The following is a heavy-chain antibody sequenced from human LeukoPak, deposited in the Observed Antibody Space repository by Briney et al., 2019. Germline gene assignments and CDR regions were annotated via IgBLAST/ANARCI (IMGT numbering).Heavy chain of an antibody. Sequence: GRSLRLSCAASGFTFGSHAMHWVRQAPGKGLEWVSAISGSAATTYYADSVKGRFTISRDNSKNTLYVQMDSLRGDDTAVYYCAKNGKYQLLGSWCDSWGQGTLVTVSS. CDR2: ISGSAATT. V-gene: IGHV3-23*01. CDR1: GFTFGSHA. D-gene: IGHD2-2*01. J-gene: IGHJ5*01. CDR3: AKNGKYQLLGSWCDS.